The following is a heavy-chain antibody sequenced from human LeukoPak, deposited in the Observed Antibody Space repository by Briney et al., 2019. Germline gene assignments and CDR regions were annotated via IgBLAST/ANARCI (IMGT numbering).Heavy chain of an antibody. CDR1: GGSISSSSYY. J-gene: IGHJ5*02. Sequence: SETLSLTCTVSGGSISSSSYYWGWIRQPPGKGLEWIGSIYYSGSTYYNPSLKSRVTISVDTSKSQFSLKLSSVTAADTAVHYCARFMIVVPAAPRGWFDPWGQGTLVTVSS. CDR2: IYYSGST. D-gene: IGHD2-2*01. V-gene: IGHV4-39*01. CDR3: ARFMIVVPAAPRGWFDP.